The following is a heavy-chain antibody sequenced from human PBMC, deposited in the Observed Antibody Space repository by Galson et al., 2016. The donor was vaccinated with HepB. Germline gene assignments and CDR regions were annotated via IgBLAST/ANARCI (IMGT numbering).Heavy chain of an antibody. V-gene: IGHV3-30*18. CDR1: GFTFSRNG. D-gene: IGHD6-19*01. Sequence: SLRLSCAASGFTFSRNGMLWVRQAPGKGLEWVAVISYDGSNKYYADSVKGRFTISRDNSKNTLYLQMNSLRAEDTAVYYCAKWEAVAGYFDYWGQGTLVTVSS. J-gene: IGHJ4*02. CDR3: AKWEAVAGYFDY. CDR2: ISYDGSNK.